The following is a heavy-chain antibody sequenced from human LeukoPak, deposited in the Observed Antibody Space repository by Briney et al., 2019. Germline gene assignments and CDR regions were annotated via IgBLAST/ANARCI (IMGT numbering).Heavy chain of an antibody. V-gene: IGHV1-69*05. CDR2: IIPIFGTA. J-gene: IGHJ5*02. Sequence: PVASVKVSCKASGGTFSSYALSWVRQAPGQGLEWMGRIIPIFGTADYAQKFQDRVTITTDDSTSTAYMELSSLRSEDTAVYYCARVESLGYCTGGSCYSGWFDPWGQGTLVTVSS. CDR3: ARVESLGYCTGGSCYSGWFDP. CDR1: GGTFSSYA. D-gene: IGHD2-15*01.